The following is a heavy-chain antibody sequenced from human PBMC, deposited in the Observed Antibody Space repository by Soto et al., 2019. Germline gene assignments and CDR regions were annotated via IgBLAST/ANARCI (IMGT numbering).Heavy chain of an antibody. CDR1: GYTFTSYY. V-gene: IGHV1-46*01. D-gene: IGHD2-8*01. CDR3: ARPPYPGCINAVCYPLDY. Sequence: QVQLVQSGAEVKKPGASVKISCKASGYTFTSYYMHWVRQAPGQGLEWMGIINTSGGSTNYAQKLHGRVAMTVATSSSPGYMKLNRVRTVDTAVYYCARPPYPGCINAVCYPLDYWGQGTLVTVSS. J-gene: IGHJ4*02. CDR2: INTSGGST.